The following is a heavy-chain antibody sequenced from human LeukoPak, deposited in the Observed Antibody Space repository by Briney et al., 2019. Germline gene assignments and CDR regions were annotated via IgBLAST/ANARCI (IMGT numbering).Heavy chain of an antibody. CDR1: GGSFSGYY. V-gene: IGHV4-34*01. CDR3: ARCFSGSPGDY. D-gene: IGHD1-26*01. CDR2: INHSGST. Sequence: PSETLSLTCAVYGGSFSGYYWSWIRQPPGKGLEWIGEINHSGSTNYNPSLKSRVTISVDTSKNQFSLKLSSVTAADTAVYYCARCFSGSPGDYWGQGTLVTVSS. J-gene: IGHJ4*02.